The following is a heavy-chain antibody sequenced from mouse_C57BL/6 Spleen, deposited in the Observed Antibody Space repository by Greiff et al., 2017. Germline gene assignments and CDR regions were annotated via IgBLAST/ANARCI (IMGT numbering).Heavy chain of an antibody. J-gene: IGHJ2*01. V-gene: IGHV1-55*01. CDR3: ARTGYYYGSSYFPPY. Sequence: VQLQQPGAELVKPGASVKMSCKASGYTFTSYWITWVKQRPGQGLEWIGDIYPGSGSTNYNEKFKSKATLTVDTSSSTAYMQLSSLTSEDSAVYYCARTGYYYGSSYFPPYWGQGTTLTVSS. CDR1: GYTFTSYW. CDR2: IYPGSGST. D-gene: IGHD1-1*01.